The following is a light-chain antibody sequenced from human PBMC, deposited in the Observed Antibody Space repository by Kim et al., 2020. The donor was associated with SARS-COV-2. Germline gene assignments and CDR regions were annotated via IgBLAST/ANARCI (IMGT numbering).Light chain of an antibody. V-gene: IGLV1-40*01. CDR1: SSNSGAGYD. J-gene: IGLJ2*01. CDR3: QSYDSSLYVV. CDR2: GNS. Sequence: GHRVTTSGTGSSSNSGAGYDVHWYQQLPGTAPKLLIYGNSNRPSGVPDRFSGSKSGTSASLAITGLQAEDEADYYCQSYDSSLYVVFGGGTQLTVL.